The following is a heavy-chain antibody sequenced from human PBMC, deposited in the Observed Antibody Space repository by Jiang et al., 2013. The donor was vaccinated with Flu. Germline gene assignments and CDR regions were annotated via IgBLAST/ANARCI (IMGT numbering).Heavy chain of an antibody. Sequence: KPTQTLTLTCTFSGFSLSTSGVGVGWIRQPPGKALEWLALIYWDDDKRYSPSLKSRLTITKDTSKNQVVLTMTNMDPVDTATYYCALYDSSGYWEYFQHWGQGTLVTVSS. J-gene: IGHJ1*01. D-gene: IGHD3-22*01. CDR1: GFSLSTSGVG. CDR2: IYWDDDK. V-gene: IGHV2-5*02. CDR3: ALYDSSGYWEYFQH.